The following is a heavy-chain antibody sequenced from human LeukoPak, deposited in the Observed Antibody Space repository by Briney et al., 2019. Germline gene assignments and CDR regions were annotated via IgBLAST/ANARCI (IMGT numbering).Heavy chain of an antibody. D-gene: IGHD3-9*01. CDR3: ARVGGGPYYDILTGFDY. V-gene: IGHV4-61*01. J-gene: IGHJ4*02. CDR1: GGSVSSGSYY. Sequence: SETLSLTCTVSGGSVSSGSYYWSWIRQPPGKGLEWIGYIYYSGSTNYDPSLKSRVTISVDTSKNQFSLKLSSVTAADTAVYYCARVGGGPYYDILTGFDYWGQGTQVTVSS. CDR2: IYYSGST.